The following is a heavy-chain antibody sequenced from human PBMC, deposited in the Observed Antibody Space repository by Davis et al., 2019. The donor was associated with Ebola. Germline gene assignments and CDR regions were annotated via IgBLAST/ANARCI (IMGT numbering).Heavy chain of an antibody. V-gene: IGHV3-7*03. D-gene: IGHD3-3*01. CDR2: IRQDGSEK. Sequence: GGSLRLSCAASGFSFSSYWMSWVRQAPGKGLEWVANIRQDGSEKYYVDSVKGRFTISRDNAKNSLYLQMNSLRAEDTAVYYCARVRYYDFWSGYPHYFDYWGQGTLVTVSS. CDR3: ARVRYYDFWSGYPHYFDY. CDR1: GFSFSSYW. J-gene: IGHJ4*02.